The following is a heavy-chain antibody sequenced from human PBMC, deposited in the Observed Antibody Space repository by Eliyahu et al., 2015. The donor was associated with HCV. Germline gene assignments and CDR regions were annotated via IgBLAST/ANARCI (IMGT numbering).Heavy chain of an antibody. D-gene: IGHD2-2*01. Sequence: QITLKESGPTLVKPTQTLTLTCXFSXFSLSTSGVVVGWIRQPPGKALEWLALIYWNDDKRYSPSLKSRLTITKDTSKNQVVLTMTNMDPVDTATYYCAHRQAAASRGGYFDYWGQGTLVTVSS. V-gene: IGHV2-5*01. J-gene: IGHJ4*02. CDR3: AHRQAAASRGGYFDY. CDR2: IYWNDDK. CDR1: XFSLSTSGVV.